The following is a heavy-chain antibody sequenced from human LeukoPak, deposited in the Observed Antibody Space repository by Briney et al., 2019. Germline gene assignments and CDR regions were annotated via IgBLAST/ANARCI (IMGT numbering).Heavy chain of an antibody. CDR1: GFTFSSYA. CDR2: ISYDGSNK. CDR3: ARAPRRGYNWNDVLWTAFDI. J-gene: IGHJ3*02. D-gene: IGHD1-1*01. Sequence: GRSLRLSCAASGFTFSSYAMHWVRQAPGKGLEWVAVISYDGSNKYYADSVKGRFTISRDNSKNTLYLQMNSLRAEDTAVYYCARAPRRGYNWNDVLWTAFDIWGQGTMVTVSS. V-gene: IGHV3-30*04.